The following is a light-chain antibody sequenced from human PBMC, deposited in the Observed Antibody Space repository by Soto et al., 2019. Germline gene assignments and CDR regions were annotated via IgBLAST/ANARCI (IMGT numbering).Light chain of an antibody. J-gene: IGKJ5*01. CDR3: QQYGT. CDR2: KAS. V-gene: IGKV1-5*03. Sequence: DTPLTQSHCTLSGSVGHGLHIPCRASQTINRWLAWYQQKPGKAPKLLIYKASTLKSGVQSRFSGSGSGTDFTLTISRLEPEDFAVYYCQQYGTLGQGTRLEI. CDR1: QTINRW.